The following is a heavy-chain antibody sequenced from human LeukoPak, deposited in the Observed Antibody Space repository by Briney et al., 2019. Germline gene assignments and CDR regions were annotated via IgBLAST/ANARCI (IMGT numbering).Heavy chain of an antibody. V-gene: IGHV3-30*02. D-gene: IGHD3-3*01. CDR2: IRYDGSNK. J-gene: IGHJ4*02. CDR3: AKIHDDFWSGYHRTSRLYYFDY. CDR1: GFTFSSYS. Sequence: PGGSLRLSCAASGFTFSSYSMNWVRQAPGKGLEWVAFIRYDGSNKYYADSVKGRFTISRDNSKNTLYLQMNSLRAEDTAVYYCAKIHDDFWSGYHRTSRLYYFDYWGQGTLVTVSS.